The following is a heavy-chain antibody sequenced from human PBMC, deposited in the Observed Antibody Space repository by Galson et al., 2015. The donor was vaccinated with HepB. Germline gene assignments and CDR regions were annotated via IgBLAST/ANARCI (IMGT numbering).Heavy chain of an antibody. Sequence: SLRLSCAASGFSIRAYYMAWFRQAPGKGLEWVANIRQDGKERFYVASVRGRFTISRDNAKNSVNLQMNSLTAADTAVYFCARESVIFGRKDDAADIWGQGTMVTVS. CDR2: IRQDGKER. V-gene: IGHV3-7*03. J-gene: IGHJ3*02. D-gene: IGHD1-26*01. CDR1: GFSIRAYY. CDR3: ARESVIFGRKDDAADI.